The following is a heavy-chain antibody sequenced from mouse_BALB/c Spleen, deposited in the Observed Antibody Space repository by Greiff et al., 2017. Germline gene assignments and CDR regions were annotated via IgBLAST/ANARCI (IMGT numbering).Heavy chain of an antibody. D-gene: IGHD2-10*02. V-gene: IGHV1S81*02. Sequence: QVQLQQSGAELVRPGTSVKISCKASGYTFTSYYMYWVKQRPGQGLEWIGEINPSNGGTNFNEKFKSKATLTVDKSSSTAYMQLSSLTSEDSAVYYCTRRRYGNYEDYWGQGTTLTVSS. CDR1: GYTFTSYY. J-gene: IGHJ2*01. CDR3: TRRRYGNYEDY. CDR2: INPSNGGT.